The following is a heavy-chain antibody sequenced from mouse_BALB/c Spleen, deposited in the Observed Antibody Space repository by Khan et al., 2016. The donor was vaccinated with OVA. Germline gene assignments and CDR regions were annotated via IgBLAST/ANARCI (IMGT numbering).Heavy chain of an antibody. CDR3: AREEYSNSYYFDY. Sequence: EVQLQESGPELVKPGASVKISCKASGYSFTGYFMNWVMQSHGKSLEWIGRINPYNGDTFYNQKFKGKATLTVDKSSSTAHMELRSLASEDSAVYYCAREEYSNSYYFDYWGQGTTLTVSS. V-gene: IGHV1-20*02. CDR2: INPYNGDT. D-gene: IGHD2-5*01. J-gene: IGHJ2*01. CDR1: GYSFTGYF.